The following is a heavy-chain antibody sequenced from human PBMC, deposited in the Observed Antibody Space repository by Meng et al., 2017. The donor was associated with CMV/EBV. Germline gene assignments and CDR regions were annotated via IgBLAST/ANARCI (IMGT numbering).Heavy chain of an antibody. CDR3: ARVGPRVTFVGFSFDF. D-gene: IGHD3/OR15-3a*01. J-gene: IGHJ4*02. CDR1: GFTFRTYN. Sequence: GGSLRLSCAASGFTFRTYNVNWVRQAPGRGLEWVSSITSNSDYVRYAGSVKGRFTISRDNVKNALYLQLNNVRAEDTALYYCARVGPRVTFVGFSFDFWGLGTLVTVSS. CDR2: ITSNSDYV. V-gene: IGHV3-21*01.